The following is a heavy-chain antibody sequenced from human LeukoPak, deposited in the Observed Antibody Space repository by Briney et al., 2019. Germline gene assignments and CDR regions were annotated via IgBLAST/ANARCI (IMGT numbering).Heavy chain of an antibody. D-gene: IGHD3-10*01. V-gene: IGHV3-33*01. Sequence: GGSLRLSCAASGFTFSSYGMHWVRQAPGKGLEWVAVIWYDGSNKYYADSVKGRFTISRDNSKNTLYLQMNSLRAEDTAVYYCARASEYYYGSESYTWFDPWGQGTLVTVSS. CDR2: IWYDGSNK. CDR1: GFTFSSYG. CDR3: ARASEYYYGSESYTWFDP. J-gene: IGHJ5*02.